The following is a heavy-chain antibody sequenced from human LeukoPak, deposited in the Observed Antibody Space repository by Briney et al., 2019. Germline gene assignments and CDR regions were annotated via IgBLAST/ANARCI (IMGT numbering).Heavy chain of an antibody. Sequence: GGSLRLSCAASGFTFDDYAMHWVRQAPGKGLEWVSLTSGDGGSTYYADSVKGRFTISRDNSKNSLYLQMNSLRTEDTALYYCAKVLEPDYYYYYMDVWGKGTTVTVSS. CDR1: GFTFDDYA. D-gene: IGHD1-1*01. CDR3: AKVLEPDYYYYYMDV. CDR2: TSGDGGST. J-gene: IGHJ6*03. V-gene: IGHV3-43*02.